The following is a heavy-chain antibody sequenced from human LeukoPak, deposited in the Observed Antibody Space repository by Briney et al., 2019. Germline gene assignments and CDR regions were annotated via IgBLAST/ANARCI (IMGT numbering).Heavy chain of an antibody. J-gene: IGHJ4*02. CDR2: IEQDGSDK. V-gene: IGHV3-7*01. Sequence: TWVRRASGKGLEWVANIEQDGSDKYYVDSVVGRFTISRDNAQNLLYLHMNSLRAEDTGVYYCAKSGGFFDTWGQGTLVTVSS. CDR3: AKSGGFFDT. D-gene: IGHD1-26*01.